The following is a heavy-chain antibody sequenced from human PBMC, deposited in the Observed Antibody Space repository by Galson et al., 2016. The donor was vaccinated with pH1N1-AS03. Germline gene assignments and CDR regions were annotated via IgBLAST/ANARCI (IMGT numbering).Heavy chain of an antibody. Sequence: CAISGDSVSRNSAAWNWIRQSPSRGLEWLGRTYYRSKWYNDYAVSVKSRITINPDTSKNQFSLQLNSVTPEDTAVYYCARGHYSSSFYWFDPWGQGTLVTVSS. J-gene: IGHJ5*02. CDR2: TYYRSKWYN. V-gene: IGHV6-1*01. CDR3: ARGHYSSSFYWFDP. CDR1: GDSVSRNSAA. D-gene: IGHD6-6*01.